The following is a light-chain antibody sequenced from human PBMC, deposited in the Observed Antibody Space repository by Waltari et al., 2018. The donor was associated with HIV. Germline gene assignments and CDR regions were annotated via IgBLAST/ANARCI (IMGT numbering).Light chain of an antibody. V-gene: IGKV2-30*01. CDR1: QSLLYADGNTY. J-gene: IGKJ4*01. Sequence: DVVMTQSPLSLSVTLGQPASISCRSSQSLLYADGNTYLNWFHQRPGQSPRRLIYRVSNRDFGVPDRFSGGGSGSDFTLKISRVEAEDVGVYYCMQDTHWPRLTFGGGTKLEIK. CDR3: MQDTHWPRLT. CDR2: RVS.